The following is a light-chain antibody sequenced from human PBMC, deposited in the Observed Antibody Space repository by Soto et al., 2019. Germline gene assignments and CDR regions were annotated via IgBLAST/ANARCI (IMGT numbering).Light chain of an antibody. CDR1: SSDVGGYNY. CDR2: DVS. V-gene: IGLV2-14*01. J-gene: IGLJ1*01. Sequence: QSALTQPASVSVSPGQSITISCTGTSSDVGGYNYVSWYQQHPGKAPKLMIYDVSNRPSGVSNRFSGSKSGNTASLTISGLQAEDEADYYCSSYTSSSTAFGTGTKVTVL. CDR3: SSYTSSSTA.